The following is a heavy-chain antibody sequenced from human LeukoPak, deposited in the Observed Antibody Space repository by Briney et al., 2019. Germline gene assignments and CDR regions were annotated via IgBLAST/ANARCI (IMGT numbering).Heavy chain of an antibody. D-gene: IGHD6-19*01. CDR1: GFTFSSYS. V-gene: IGHV3-21*01. Sequence: GGSLRLSCAASGFTFSSYSMNWVRQAPGNGLEWVSSISSSSSYIYYADSVKGRFTISRDNAKNSLYLQMNSLRAEDTAVYYCATDSSGWCLSDGLDVWGQGTTVTVSS. CDR2: ISSSSSYI. CDR3: ATDSSGWCLSDGLDV. J-gene: IGHJ6*02.